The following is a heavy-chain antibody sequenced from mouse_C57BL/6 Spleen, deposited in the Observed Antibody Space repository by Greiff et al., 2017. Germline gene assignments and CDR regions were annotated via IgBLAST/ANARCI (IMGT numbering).Heavy chain of an antibody. CDR3: TRDGGWLLFYAMDY. D-gene: IGHD2-3*01. CDR2: ISSGGDYI. Sequence: EVKLVESGEGLVKPGGSLKLSCAASGFTFRSYAMSWVRQTPEKRLEWVAYISSGGDYIYYADTVKGRFTISRDNARNTLYLQMSSLKSEDTAMYYCTRDGGWLLFYAMDYWGQGTSVTVSS. CDR1: GFTFRSYA. J-gene: IGHJ4*01. V-gene: IGHV5-9-1*02.